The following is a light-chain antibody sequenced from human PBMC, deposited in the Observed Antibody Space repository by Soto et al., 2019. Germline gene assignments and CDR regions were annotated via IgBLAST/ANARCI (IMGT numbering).Light chain of an antibody. J-gene: IGKJ1*01. CDR1: QSVNSN. CDR2: GAS. V-gene: IGKV3-15*01. CDR3: QQYYKWPPWT. Sequence: EIVMTQSPATLSVSPGERATLSCRASQSVNSNLAWYQQKPGQAPRLLMYGASTRATGIPARFSGSGSGTEFTLTISSLQSEDFAFYYCQQYYKWPPWTF.